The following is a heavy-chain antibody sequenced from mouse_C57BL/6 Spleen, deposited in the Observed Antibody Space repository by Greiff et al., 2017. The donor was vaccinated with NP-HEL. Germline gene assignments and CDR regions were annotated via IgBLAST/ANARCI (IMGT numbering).Heavy chain of an antibody. CDR3: ARDSSGYSYYAMDY. CDR2: IDPEDGET. CDR1: GFNIKDYY. D-gene: IGHD3-2*02. J-gene: IGHJ4*01. Sequence: EVQLQQSGAELVKPGASVKLSCTASGFNIKDYYMHWVKQRTEQGLEWIGRIDPEDGETQYAPKFQGKATITADTSSNTAYLQLSSLTYEDTAVYYCARDSSGYSYYAMDYWGQGTSVTVSS. V-gene: IGHV14-2*01.